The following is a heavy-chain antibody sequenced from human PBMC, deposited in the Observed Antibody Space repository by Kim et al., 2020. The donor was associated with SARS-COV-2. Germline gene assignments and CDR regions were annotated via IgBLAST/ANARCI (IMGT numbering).Heavy chain of an antibody. J-gene: IGHJ4*02. Sequence: ASVKVSCKVSGYTFTKYAISWVRQAPGQGLEWMGWITPDNGNTNYAQKLQGRVTMTTDTSTSTAYMELRGLTSDDTAVYYCARGLPAHNWGQGTLVTVSS. CDR1: GYTFTKYA. CDR3: ARGLPAHN. CDR2: ITPDNGNT. D-gene: IGHD5-18*01. V-gene: IGHV1-18*04.